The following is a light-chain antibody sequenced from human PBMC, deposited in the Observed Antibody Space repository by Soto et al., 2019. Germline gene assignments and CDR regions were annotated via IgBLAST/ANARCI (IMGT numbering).Light chain of an antibody. CDR1: QRAGNF. CDR2: YIS. Sequence: EIVMTQSPATLSVSPGETASLSCRASQRAGNFLAWYQQKPGQAHRLLIYYISTRATGIPARFSGSGSGTEFTLTITSLQSEDSAVYYCQQHNQWPITFGQGTRLEIK. V-gene: IGKV3D-15*01. J-gene: IGKJ5*01. CDR3: QQHNQWPIT.